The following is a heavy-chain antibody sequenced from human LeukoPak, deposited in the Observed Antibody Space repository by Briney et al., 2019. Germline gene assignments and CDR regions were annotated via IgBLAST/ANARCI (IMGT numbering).Heavy chain of an antibody. D-gene: IGHD3-3*02. V-gene: IGHV3-74*01. CDR3: ARDAFVGSPFDS. CDR2: INTDGST. Sequence: GGSLRLSCAASGFTFSNYWMHWVRQAPGKGLVWVSRINTDGSTSYADSVKGRFTISRDNAKNTLYLQMNSLRAEDTAVYYCARDAFVGSPFDSWGQGTLVTVYS. CDR1: GFTFSNYW. J-gene: IGHJ4*02.